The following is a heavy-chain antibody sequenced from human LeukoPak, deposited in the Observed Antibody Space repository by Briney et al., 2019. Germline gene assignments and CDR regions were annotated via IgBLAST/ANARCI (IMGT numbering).Heavy chain of an antibody. Sequence: SETLSLTCAVYGGSFSGYYWSWIRQPPGKGLEWIGEINHSGSTKYNPSLKSRLTISVDTSKNQFSLKVTSVTAADTAVYYCAEGQDYYDSSGYYRNYFDYWGQGTLVTVSS. CDR3: AEGQDYYDSSGYYRNYFDY. V-gene: IGHV4-34*01. CDR2: INHSGST. CDR1: GGSFSGYY. J-gene: IGHJ4*02. D-gene: IGHD3-22*01.